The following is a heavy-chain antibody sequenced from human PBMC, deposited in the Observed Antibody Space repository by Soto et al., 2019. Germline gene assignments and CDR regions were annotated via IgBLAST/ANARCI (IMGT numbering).Heavy chain of an antibody. CDR3: ARDPRGNSYYYYYGMDV. Sequence: ASVKVSCKASGGTFSSYAISWVRQVPGQGLEWMGGITPIFGTANYAQKFQGRVTITADESTSTAYMELSSLRSEDTAVYYCARDPRGNSYYYYYGMDVWGQGTTVTVSS. CDR2: ITPIFGTA. V-gene: IGHV1-69*13. J-gene: IGHJ6*02. D-gene: IGHD2-21*02. CDR1: GGTFSSYA.